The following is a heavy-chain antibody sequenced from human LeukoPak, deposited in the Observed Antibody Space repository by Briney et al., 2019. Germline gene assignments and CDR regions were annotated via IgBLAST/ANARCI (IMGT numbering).Heavy chain of an antibody. CDR3: SHRHYLGVTGPVVTFDS. D-gene: IGHD2-21*02. J-gene: IGHJ5*01. CDR2: IFWDDNE. Sequence: SGPTLVNPTQTLTQTCTFSGFSLSTGGMGVGWIRQPPGKALEWLAFIFWDDNEHYSPSLKNRLTITKDTSKNQVILTMTNMDPVDTATYYCSHRHYLGVTGPVVTFDSWGQGTLVTVSS. V-gene: IGHV2-5*02. CDR1: GFSLSTGGMG.